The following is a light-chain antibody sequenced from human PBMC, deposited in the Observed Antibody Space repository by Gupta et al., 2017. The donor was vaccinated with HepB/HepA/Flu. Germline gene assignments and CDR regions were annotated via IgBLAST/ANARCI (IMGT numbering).Light chain of an antibody. CDR1: SSNIGNNY. CDR3: ATWGSSPTTVL. Sequence: QSVLTQPPSGSAAPGQKVTISCSGSSSNIGNNYVSWYQQLPGTAPELLIYENNKRPSGIPDRFSGSKSGTSATLGITGLQTGDEADYYCATWGSSPTTVLFGGGTKLTAL. CDR2: ENN. J-gene: IGLJ2*01. V-gene: IGLV1-51*02.